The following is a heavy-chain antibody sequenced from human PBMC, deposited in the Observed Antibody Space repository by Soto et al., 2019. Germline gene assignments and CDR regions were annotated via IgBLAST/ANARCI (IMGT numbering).Heavy chain of an antibody. J-gene: IGHJ6*02. Sequence: QLQLQESGPGLVKPSQTLSLTCNVSGGSISSGGFYWSWVRQHPGKGLEWIGYIFYTGTTYYSPYLKSRVTISVDTSEKQFYLKLNSVTAADTAVYYCARDAYSSSGYYYHGMDVWGQGTTVTVSS. V-gene: IGHV4-31*03. CDR2: IFYTGTT. CDR1: GGSISSGGFY. CDR3: ARDAYSSSGYYYHGMDV. D-gene: IGHD6-6*01.